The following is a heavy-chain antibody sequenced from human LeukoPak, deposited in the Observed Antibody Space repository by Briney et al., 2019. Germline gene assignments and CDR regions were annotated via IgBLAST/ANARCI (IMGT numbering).Heavy chain of an antibody. CDR1: GFTFTNYA. D-gene: IGHD3-3*01. Sequence: GGSLRLSCAASGFTFTNYAMSWVRQAPGKGQEWVSSIGPSGATTFYANSVKGRFIISRDISKNTLYLQMNGLRAEDAAIYYCAKGGIKRFGLVPDWFDPWGQGTLVTVSS. CDR2: IGPSGATT. J-gene: IGHJ5*02. V-gene: IGHV3-23*01. CDR3: AKGGIKRFGLVPDWFDP.